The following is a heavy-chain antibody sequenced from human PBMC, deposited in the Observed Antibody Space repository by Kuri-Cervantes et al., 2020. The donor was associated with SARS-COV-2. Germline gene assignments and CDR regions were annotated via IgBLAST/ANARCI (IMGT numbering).Heavy chain of an antibody. Sequence: GGSLRLSCTTSGFSFRDFGVTWFRQAPGKGLEWVGFIKSKAYGETAEYAASVKGRFTISRDDSKTIAYLQMNSLRTEDTAVYYCTRMSTQYYDFWSGGYRDFDHWGQGTLVTVSS. J-gene: IGHJ4*02. CDR3: TRMSTQYYDFWSGGYRDFDH. CDR2: IKSKAYGETA. D-gene: IGHD3-3*01. CDR1: GFSFRDFG. V-gene: IGHV3-49*03.